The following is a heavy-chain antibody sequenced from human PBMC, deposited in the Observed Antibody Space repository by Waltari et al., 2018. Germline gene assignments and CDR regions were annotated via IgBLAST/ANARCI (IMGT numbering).Heavy chain of an antibody. J-gene: IGHJ3*02. CDR2: IYASGST. V-gene: IGHV4-4*07. CDR3: ARDRCNSTSCLSRGAFDI. Sequence: QVQLQESGPGLVKPSETLSLTCTVSGGSISSYYWSWVRQPAGKGLEWIGRIYASGSTTSNPSLRGRVTMSVDTSKNHFSLRLTSVTAADTAVYYCARDRCNSTSCLSRGAFDIWGQGTMVTVSS. CDR1: GGSISSYY. D-gene: IGHD2-2*01.